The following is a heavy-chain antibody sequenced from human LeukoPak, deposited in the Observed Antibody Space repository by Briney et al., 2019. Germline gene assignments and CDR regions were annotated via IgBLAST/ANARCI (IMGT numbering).Heavy chain of an antibody. Sequence: GGSLRLSCAASGFSFSTYSFSWVRQAPGKGLEWVSGISASGGDTFYADSVKGRFTISRDNSMNTLSLQMNSLRVEDTAIYYCAKDVRRCNGACTWGQGTLVTVSS. J-gene: IGHJ5*02. CDR2: ISASGGDT. CDR3: AKDVRRCNGACT. V-gene: IGHV3-23*01. D-gene: IGHD2-8*01. CDR1: GFSFSTYS.